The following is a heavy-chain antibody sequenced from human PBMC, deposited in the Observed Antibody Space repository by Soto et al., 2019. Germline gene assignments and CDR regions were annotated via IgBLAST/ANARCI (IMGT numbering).Heavy chain of an antibody. CDR3: ASGLYGSVRRAFYX. J-gene: IGHJ3*02. CDR2: IWYDGSNK. CDR1: GFTFGSCD. Sequence: PGGSLRLSCAASGFTFGSCDMHWVRQAPGKGLEWVSFIWYDGSNKYYEDSVKVRFTISRDNSKKTLYLQMNSLRAEDTAVYYCASGLYGSVRRAFYXWGQGTMVTVS. D-gene: IGHD3-10*01. V-gene: IGHV3-33*01.